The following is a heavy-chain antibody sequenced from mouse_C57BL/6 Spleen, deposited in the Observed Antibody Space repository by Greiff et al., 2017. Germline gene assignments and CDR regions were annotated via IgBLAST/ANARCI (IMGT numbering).Heavy chain of an antibody. Sequence: EVQVVESGGGLVKPGGSLKLSCAASGFTFSSYAMSWVRQTPEKRLEWVATISDGGSYTYYPDNVKGRFTISRDNAKNNLYLQMSHLKSEDTAMYYCARGRYYGNYPAWFAYWGQGTLVTVSA. V-gene: IGHV5-4*01. CDR3: ARGRYYGNYPAWFAY. J-gene: IGHJ3*01. CDR1: GFTFSSYA. CDR2: ISDGGSYT. D-gene: IGHD2-1*01.